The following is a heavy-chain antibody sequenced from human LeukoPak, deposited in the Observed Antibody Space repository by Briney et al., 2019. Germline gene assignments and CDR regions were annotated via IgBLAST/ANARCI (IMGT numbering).Heavy chain of an antibody. V-gene: IGHV3-33*06. CDR1: GFSFSTYG. D-gene: IGHD6-6*01. CDR2: MWYDGSKD. Sequence: GGSLRLSCAASGFSFSTYGIHWVRQAPGKGLGWVAVMWYDGSKDYYADSVKGRFTISRDTSKNTLYLQMSNLGAEDTAVYYCAKDRETYEYTFDYWGQGTLVTVSS. J-gene: IGHJ4*02. CDR3: AKDRETYEYTFDY.